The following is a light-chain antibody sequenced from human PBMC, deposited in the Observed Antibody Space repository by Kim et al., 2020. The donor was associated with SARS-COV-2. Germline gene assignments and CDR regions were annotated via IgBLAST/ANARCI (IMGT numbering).Light chain of an antibody. CDR3: QSYDSSNLV. CDR1: SGSIASNY. Sequence: NFMLTPPHSVSESPGKTVTISCTRSSGSIASNYVQWYQQRPGSAPTTVIYEDNLRPSGVPDRFSGSIDSSSNSASLTISGLKTEDEADYYCQSYDSSNLVSGRGTRLTVL. J-gene: IGLJ2*01. CDR2: EDN. V-gene: IGLV6-57*03.